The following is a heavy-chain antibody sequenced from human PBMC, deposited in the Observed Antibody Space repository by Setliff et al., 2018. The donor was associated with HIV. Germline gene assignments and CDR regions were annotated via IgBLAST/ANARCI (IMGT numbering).Heavy chain of an antibody. D-gene: IGHD1-20*01. V-gene: IGHV4-59*01. CDR3: ARGYNHPDYYYYYYMDV. Sequence: LSLTCTVSGGSISSYYWSWIRQPPGKGLEWIGYIYYSGSTNYNPSLKSRVTISVDTSKNQFSLKLSSVTAADTAVYYCARGYNHPDYYYYYYMDVWGKGTTVTVSS. CDR2: IYYSGST. J-gene: IGHJ6*03. CDR1: GGSISSYY.